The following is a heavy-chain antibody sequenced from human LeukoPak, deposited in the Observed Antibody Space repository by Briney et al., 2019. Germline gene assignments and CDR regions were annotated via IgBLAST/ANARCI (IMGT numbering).Heavy chain of an antibody. Sequence: PGGSLRLSCAASGFTFRSFWMTWVRQAPGKGLEWVANINEDGSEKNYVDSVKGRFTISRDNAKNSMYLQMNSLRAEDTAVYYCARDEIYYDILTGYRHFGYWGQGTLVTVFS. V-gene: IGHV3-7*01. D-gene: IGHD3-9*01. J-gene: IGHJ4*02. CDR1: GFTFRSFW. CDR2: INEDGSEK. CDR3: ARDEIYYDILTGYRHFGY.